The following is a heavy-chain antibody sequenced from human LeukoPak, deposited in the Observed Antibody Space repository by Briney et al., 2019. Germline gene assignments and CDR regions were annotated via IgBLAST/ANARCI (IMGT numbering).Heavy chain of an antibody. J-gene: IGHJ4*02. CDR2: INSDGINT. Sequence: GGSLRLSCAAPGFTFSNYWMHWGRQAPGKGLVWVSRINSDGINTSYADSVKGRFTISRDNAKNRLYMQMNSLRVEDTAVYYCARDMIRGVVNNWGQGALVTVSS. D-gene: IGHD3-10*01. CDR3: ARDMIRGVVNN. CDR1: GFTFSNYW. V-gene: IGHV3-74*01.